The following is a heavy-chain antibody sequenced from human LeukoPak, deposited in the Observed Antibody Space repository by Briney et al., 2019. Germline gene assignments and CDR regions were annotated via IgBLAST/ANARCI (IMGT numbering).Heavy chain of an antibody. V-gene: IGHV3-15*01. CDR2: IKSKTDGGTT. CDR3: TTDYDILTGYYPDY. D-gene: IGHD3-9*01. J-gene: IGHJ4*02. CDR1: GFTFSNAW. Sequence: GGSLRLSCAASGFTFSNAWMSWVRQAPGKGLEWVGRIKSKTDGGTTDYAAPVKGRFTISRDDSKNTLYLQMNSLKTEDTAVYYCTTDYDILTGYYPDYWGQGTLVTVSS.